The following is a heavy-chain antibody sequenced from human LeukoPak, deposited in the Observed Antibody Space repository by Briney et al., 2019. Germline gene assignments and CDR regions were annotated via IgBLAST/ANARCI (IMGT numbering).Heavy chain of an antibody. CDR3: TRVQRVVGATILDY. D-gene: IGHD1-26*01. CDR1: GGSISSGGYS. CDR2: IYHSGST. J-gene: IGHJ4*02. V-gene: IGHV4-30-2*01. Sequence: SETLSLTCAVSGGSISSGGYSWSWIRQPPGKGLEWIGYIYHSGSTYYNPSLKSRVTISVDRSKNQFSLKLSPVTAADTAVYYCTRVQRVVGATILDYWGQGTLVTVSS.